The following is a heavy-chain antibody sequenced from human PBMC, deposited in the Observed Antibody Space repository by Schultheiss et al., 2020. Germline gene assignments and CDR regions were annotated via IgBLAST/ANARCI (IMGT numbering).Heavy chain of an antibody. V-gene: IGHV1-18*01. J-gene: IGHJ6*02. CDR3: AREMATMRHPILSRGGMDV. CDR1: GYTFTSYG. D-gene: IGHD5-24*01. Sequence: ASVKVSCKASGYTFTSYGISWVRQAPGQGLEWMGWISAYNGNTNYAQKLQGRVTMTTDTSTSTAYMELRSLRSDDTAVYYCAREMATMRHPILSRGGMDVWGQGTTVTVSS. CDR2: ISAYNGNT.